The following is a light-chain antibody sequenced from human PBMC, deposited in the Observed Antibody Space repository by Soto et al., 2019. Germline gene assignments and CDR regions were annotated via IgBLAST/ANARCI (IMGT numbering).Light chain of an antibody. CDR1: SSNIGTYT. J-gene: IGLJ1*01. Sequence: QSVLTQPPSASGTPGQRVTISCSGSSSNIGTYTVNWYQHLPGAAPKVLIFSNSHRPSGVPDRFSASKSGTSASLAISGLQSDDEADYYCAAWDDSLGGLDVFGTGTKLTVL. CDR3: AAWDDSLGGLDV. CDR2: SNS. V-gene: IGLV1-44*01.